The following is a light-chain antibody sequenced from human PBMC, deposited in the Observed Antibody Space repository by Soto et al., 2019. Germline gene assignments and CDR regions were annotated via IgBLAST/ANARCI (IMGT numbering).Light chain of an antibody. CDR3: AAWDDSLNAWV. CDR2: KNS. CDR1: SSNIGRNT. V-gene: IGLV1-44*01. Sequence: QSVLTQPPSASGTPGQRVTISCSGSSSNIGRNTVNWYQQLPGTAPKLLFYKNSQRPSGVPDRFSGSKSGTSASLAISGLQSEDEADYYCAAWDDSLNAWVFGGGTKVTVL. J-gene: IGLJ3*02.